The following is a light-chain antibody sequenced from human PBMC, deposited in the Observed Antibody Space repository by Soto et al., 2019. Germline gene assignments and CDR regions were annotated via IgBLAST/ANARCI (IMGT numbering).Light chain of an antibody. V-gene: IGKV3-20*01. Sequence: EFVLTQSPGTLSLSPGERATLSCRASQSVSNRYLAWYQQKPGQAPRLRISGASSRATGIPDRFSGSGSGTDFTLTISRLEPEDFAVYYCQQYGSSPPITFGQGTRLEIK. J-gene: IGKJ5*01. CDR2: GAS. CDR3: QQYGSSPPIT. CDR1: QSVSNRY.